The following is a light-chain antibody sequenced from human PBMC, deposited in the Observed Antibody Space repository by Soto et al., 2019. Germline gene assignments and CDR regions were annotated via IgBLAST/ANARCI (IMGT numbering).Light chain of an antibody. CDR1: QSISDT. CDR3: QQYDTYSRT. V-gene: IGKV1-5*01. J-gene: IGKJ1*01. CDR2: GVS. Sequence: DIQMTQSPSTLSASVGDRVSMTCRASQSISDTLAWYQQKPGKAPKLLMYGVSSLERGVPSRFSGSGSGTEFTLNISSLQPDDFETYYCQQYDTYSRTFGQGTKVDIK.